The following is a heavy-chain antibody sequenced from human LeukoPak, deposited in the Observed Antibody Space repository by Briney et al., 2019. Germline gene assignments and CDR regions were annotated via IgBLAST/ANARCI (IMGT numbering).Heavy chain of an antibody. D-gene: IGHD5-12*01. CDR3: ARVGYSGYLNWFDP. Sequence: LPGGSLRLSCAASGFTFSSYWMSWVRQAPGKGLEWVANIKQDGSEKYYVDSVKGRFTISRDNAKNSLYLQMNSLRAEDTAVYYCARVGYSGYLNWFDPWGQGTLVTVSS. CDR1: GFTFSSYW. V-gene: IGHV3-7*01. J-gene: IGHJ5*02. CDR2: IKQDGSEK.